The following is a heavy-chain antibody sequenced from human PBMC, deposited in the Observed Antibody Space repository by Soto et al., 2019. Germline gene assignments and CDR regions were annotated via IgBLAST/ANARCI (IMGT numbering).Heavy chain of an antibody. CDR1: GFTFSSSA. CDR3: ARDEGYSYGCYYYYGMDV. CDR2: ISYDGSNK. D-gene: IGHD5-18*01. J-gene: IGHJ6*02. V-gene: IGHV3-30-3*01. Sequence: QVQLVESGGGVVQPGRSLRLSCAASGFTFSSSAMHWVRQAPGKGLEWVAVISYDGSNKYYADSVKGRFTISRDNSKNRLYLQMNSLRAEDTAVYYCARDEGYSYGCYYYYGMDVWGQGTTVTVSS.